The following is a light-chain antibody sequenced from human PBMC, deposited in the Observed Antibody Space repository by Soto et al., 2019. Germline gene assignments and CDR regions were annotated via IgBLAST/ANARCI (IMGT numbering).Light chain of an antibody. J-gene: IGLJ3*02. Sequence: QSALTQPASVSGSPGQAITISCTGTSSDIGSYHLVSWYQQHPGKAPTLMIYEDSKRPSGVSNRFSGSKSGNTASLTISGLQAEDEADYYCCSYAGSGTWLFGGGTKLTVL. V-gene: IGLV2-23*01. CDR3: CSYAGSGTWL. CDR2: EDS. CDR1: SSDIGSYHL.